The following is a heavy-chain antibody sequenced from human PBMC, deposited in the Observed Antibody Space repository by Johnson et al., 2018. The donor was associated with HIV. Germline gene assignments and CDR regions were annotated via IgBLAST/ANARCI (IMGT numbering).Heavy chain of an antibody. J-gene: IGHJ3*02. CDR2: IGTAGDT. CDR1: GFTFSSYD. V-gene: IGHV3-13*01. CDR3: AREEANGAFDI. Sequence: VQLVESGGGLVQPGGSLRLSCAASGFTFSSYDMHWVRQATGKGLEWVSAIGTAGDTYYPGSVKGRFTISRENAKNSLYLQMNSLRAGDTAVYYFAREEANGAFDIWGQGTMVTVSS.